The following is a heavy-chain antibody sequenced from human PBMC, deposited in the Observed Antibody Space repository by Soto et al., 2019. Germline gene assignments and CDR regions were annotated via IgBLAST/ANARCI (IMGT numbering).Heavy chain of an antibody. D-gene: IGHD6-19*01. CDR3: AKSPYRSGWAFDY. CDR2: ISPSGTT. J-gene: IGHJ4*02. V-gene: IGHV3-23*01. CDR1: GFTFSNYA. Sequence: EVQLLESGGDLVQPGGSLRLSCSASGFTFSNYAMSWVRQAPGKGLEWVSLISPSGTTYFADSGKRRFTTSRDNSKNTLYPQMKSLRAEDTAVYYCAKSPYRSGWAFDYWGQGTLATVSS.